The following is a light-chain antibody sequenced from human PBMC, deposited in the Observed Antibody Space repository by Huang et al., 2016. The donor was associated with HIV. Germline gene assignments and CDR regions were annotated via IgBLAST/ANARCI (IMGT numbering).Light chain of an antibody. J-gene: IGKJ2*01. Sequence: DIQMTQSLSSLSASVGDRVTITCRATQSISSYLNWYQQKPGKSPKLLLYAASTLQSGVPSNFSGSGSGTDFTLTISSLQPDDFATYYCQQSYSTPYTFGQGTKVEIK. CDR1: QSISSY. CDR3: QQSYSTPYT. V-gene: IGKV1-39*01. CDR2: AAS.